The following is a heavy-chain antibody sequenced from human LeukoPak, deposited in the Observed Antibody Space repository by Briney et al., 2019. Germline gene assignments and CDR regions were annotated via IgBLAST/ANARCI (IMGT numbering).Heavy chain of an antibody. Sequence: PSETLSLTCTVSGGSISSYYWSWIRQPPGKGLEWIGCIYTSGSTNYNPSLKSRVTISVDTSKNQFSLKLSSVTAADTAVYYCARHGGYYSDYFDYWGQGTLVTVSS. J-gene: IGHJ4*02. CDR2: IYTSGST. D-gene: IGHD3-22*01. CDR3: ARHGGYYSDYFDY. V-gene: IGHV4-4*09. CDR1: GGSISSYY.